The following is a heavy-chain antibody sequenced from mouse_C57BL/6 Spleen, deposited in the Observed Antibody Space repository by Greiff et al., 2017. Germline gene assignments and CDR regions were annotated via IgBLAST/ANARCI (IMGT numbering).Heavy chain of an antibody. CDR2: IDPSDSFT. CDR1: GYTFTSYW. J-gene: IGHJ2*01. Sequence: QVQLQQPGAELVMPGASVKLSCKASGYTFTSYWMHWVKQRPGQGLEWIGEIDPSDSFTNYNQKFKGKSTLTVDKSSSTAYMQLSSLTSEDSAVYYCARGELRNFDYWGQGTTLTVSS. V-gene: IGHV1-69*01. CDR3: ARGELRNFDY. D-gene: IGHD1-1*01.